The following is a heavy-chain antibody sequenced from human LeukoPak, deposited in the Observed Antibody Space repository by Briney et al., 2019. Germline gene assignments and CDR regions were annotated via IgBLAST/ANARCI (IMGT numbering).Heavy chain of an antibody. D-gene: IGHD3-10*01. J-gene: IGHJ6*02. CDR2: INPNSGGT. V-gene: IGHV1-2*02. CDR3: ARVRMVRGARYYYGMDV. Sequence: ASVKVSCKASGYTFTGYYMHWVRQAPGQGLEWMGWINPNSGGTNYAQKFQGRVTMTRDTSISTAYMELSRLRSDDTAVYYCARVRMVRGARYYYGMDVWGQGTTVTVSS. CDR1: GYTFTGYY.